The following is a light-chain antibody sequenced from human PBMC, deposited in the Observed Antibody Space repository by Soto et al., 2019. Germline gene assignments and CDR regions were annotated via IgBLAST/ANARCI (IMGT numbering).Light chain of an antibody. Sequence: DIQMTQSPSSLSASVGDRVTINCRASQTISNYLNWYQEKPGKAPKLLIYAASNLQSGVPSRFSGGGSGTEFTLTISNLQPEDFATYYCQKTDSTPFPFVPGTKVDI. J-gene: IGKJ3*01. CDR3: QKTDSTPFP. V-gene: IGKV1-39*01. CDR1: QTISNY. CDR2: AAS.